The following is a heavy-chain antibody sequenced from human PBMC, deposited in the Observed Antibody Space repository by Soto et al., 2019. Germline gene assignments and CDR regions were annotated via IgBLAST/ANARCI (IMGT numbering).Heavy chain of an antibody. V-gene: IGHV3-33*01. CDR1: GFTFSSYG. J-gene: IGHJ6*02. CDR3: ARDRTSGLVWRQNYYYYGMDV. D-gene: IGHD6-19*01. CDR2: IWYDGSNK. Sequence: SLRLSCAASGFTFSSYGMHWVRQAPGKGLEWVAVIWYDGSNKYYADSVKGRFTISRDNSKNTLYLQMNSLRAEDTAVYYCARDRTSGLVWRQNYYYYGMDVCGQGTTVTVSS.